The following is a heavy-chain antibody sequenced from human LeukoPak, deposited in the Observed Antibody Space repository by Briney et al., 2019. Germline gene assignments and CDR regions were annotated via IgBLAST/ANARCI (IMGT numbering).Heavy chain of an antibody. V-gene: IGHV1-18*01. CDR3: ATSNHVAPALGYFDS. Sequence: ASVKVSCKASGNTLTKYGINWVRQDPGQGLEWMGWISGYNENTKQAQNLQGRVTMTTDTSTNTAYMDLRSLRSDDTAVYYCATSNHVAPALGYFDSWGQGTLVTVSS. CDR1: GNTLTKYG. J-gene: IGHJ4*02. D-gene: IGHD5-18*01. CDR2: ISGYNENT.